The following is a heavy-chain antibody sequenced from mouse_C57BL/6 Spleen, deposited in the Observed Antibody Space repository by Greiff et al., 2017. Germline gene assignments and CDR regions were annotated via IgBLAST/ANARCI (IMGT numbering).Heavy chain of an antibody. CDR2: IDPSDSYT. Sequence: VQLQQPGAELVRPGTSVKLSCTASGYTFTSYWMHWVQQRPGQGLEWIGDIDPSDSYTNYNHTFKGKATLTVDTSSSTAYMQLSSLAAEDSVVYYCAIRGEIDYYGCSSYFDVWGTGTTVTVSS. V-gene: IGHV1-59*01. J-gene: IGHJ1*03. CDR1: GYTFTSYW. CDR3: AIRGEIDYYGCSSYFDV. D-gene: IGHD1-1*01.